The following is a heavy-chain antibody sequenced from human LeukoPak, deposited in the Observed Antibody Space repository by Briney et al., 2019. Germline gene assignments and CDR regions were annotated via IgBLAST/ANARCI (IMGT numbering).Heavy chain of an antibody. V-gene: IGHV4-30-4*08. D-gene: IGHD6-13*01. CDR3: AREGEIAAAGTFRH. Sequence: SQTLSLTCTVSGGSISSGDYYWSWIRQPPGKGLEWIGHIYYSGSTYYNPSLKSRVTISVDTSKNQFSLKLSSVTAADTAVYYCAREGEIAAAGTFRHWGQGTLVTVSS. J-gene: IGHJ4*02. CDR1: GGSISSGDYY. CDR2: IYYSGST.